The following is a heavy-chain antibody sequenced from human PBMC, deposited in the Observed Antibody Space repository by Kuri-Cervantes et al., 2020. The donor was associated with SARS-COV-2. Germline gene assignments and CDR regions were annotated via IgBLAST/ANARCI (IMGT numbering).Heavy chain of an antibody. D-gene: IGHD3-16*01. CDR3: ARDQGGYYMDV. J-gene: IGHJ6*03. Sequence: GSLRLSCTVSGGSISSYYWSWIRQPPGKWLEWIGEINHSGSTNYNPSLKSRVTISVDTSKNQFSLNLSSVTAADTAVYYCARDQGGYYMDVWGKGTTVTVSS. CDR2: INHSGST. V-gene: IGHV4-34*01. CDR1: GGSISSYY.